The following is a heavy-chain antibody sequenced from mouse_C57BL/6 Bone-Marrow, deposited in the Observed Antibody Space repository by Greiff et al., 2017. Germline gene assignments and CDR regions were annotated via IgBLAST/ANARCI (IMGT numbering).Heavy chain of an antibody. Sequence: VQLQQSVPELVKPGASVKISCKASGYTFTDYYMNWVKQSHGKSLEWIGDINPNNGGTSYNQKFKGKATLTVDKSSSTAYMELRSLTSEDSAVYYCARRHYDYYFDYWGQGTTLTVSS. D-gene: IGHD2-4*01. J-gene: IGHJ2*01. V-gene: IGHV1-26*01. CDR1: GYTFTDYY. CDR3: ARRHYDYYFDY. CDR2: INPNNGGT.